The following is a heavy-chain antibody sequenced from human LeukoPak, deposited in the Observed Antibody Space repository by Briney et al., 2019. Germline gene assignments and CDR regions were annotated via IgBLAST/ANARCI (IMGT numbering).Heavy chain of an antibody. V-gene: IGHV3-23*01. CDR2: ISGSGGST. D-gene: IGHD4-17*01. J-gene: IGHJ4*02. CDR1: GFTFSSYA. CDR3: ARPHSGDYGHFDY. Sequence: GGSLRLSCAASGFTFSSYAMSWVRQAPGKGLEWVSAISGSGGSTYYADSVKGRSTISRDNSKNTLYLQMNSLRAEDTAVYFCARPHSGDYGHFDYWGQGTLVTVSS.